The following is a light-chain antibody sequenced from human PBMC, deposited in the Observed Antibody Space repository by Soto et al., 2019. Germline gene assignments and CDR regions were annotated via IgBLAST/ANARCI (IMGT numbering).Light chain of an antibody. CDR1: QSVSSSY. CDR2: GAS. CDR3: QQRNNWPLT. V-gene: IGKV3D-20*02. J-gene: IGKJ4*02. Sequence: ETILIQSPATLSLSPGERATLSCRASQSVSSSYLAWYQQKPGQAPGLLIYGASSRATGIPDRFSGSGSGTDFTLTISRLEPEDFAVYYCQQRNNWPLTFGGGTKVDIK.